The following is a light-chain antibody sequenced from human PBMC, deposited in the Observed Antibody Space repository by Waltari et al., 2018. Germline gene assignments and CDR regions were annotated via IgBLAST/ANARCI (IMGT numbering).Light chain of an antibody. J-gene: IGLJ2*01. CDR2: DDS. CDR3: QVWDSSSDHPV. CDR1: NMGRKG. V-gene: IGLV3-21*02. Sequence: SYVLTQPPSVSVAPGQTARITCGGNNMGRKGLHWYQQKPGQAPVLVVYDDSDRPSGIPERFSGSNSGNTATLTISRVEAGDEADYYCQVWDSSSDHPVFGGGTKLTVL.